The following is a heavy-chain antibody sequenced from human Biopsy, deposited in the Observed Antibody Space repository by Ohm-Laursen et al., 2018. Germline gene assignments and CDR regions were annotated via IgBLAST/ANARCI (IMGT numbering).Heavy chain of an antibody. CDR1: GFTVNDHA. V-gene: IGHV3-9*01. CDR3: TKDLIPAGTDV. CDR2: ISWDSGRI. Sequence: SLRLYCAASGFTVNDHAMHWVRQPPGKGLEWVSGISWDSGRIGYADSVKGRFTVSKDNPKKSLYLEMNSLRPENTALYYCTKDLIPAGTDVWGQGTTVTVSS. J-gene: IGHJ6*02. D-gene: IGHD2-21*01.